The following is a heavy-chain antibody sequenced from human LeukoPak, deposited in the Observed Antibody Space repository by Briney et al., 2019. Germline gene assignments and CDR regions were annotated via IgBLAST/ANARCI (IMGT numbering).Heavy chain of an antibody. J-gene: IGHJ4*02. CDR3: AKDKYYGSGSYLLDY. CDR1: GFTFSTYG. D-gene: IGHD3-10*01. V-gene: IGHV3-23*01. Sequence: PGGSLRLSCAASGFTFSTYGMSWVRQAPGKGLEWVSGISNSGGRTYYADSVKGRFTISRDNSKNTLYLQMNSLRAEDTAVYYCAKDKYYGSGSYLLDYWGQGTLVTVSS. CDR2: ISNSGGRT.